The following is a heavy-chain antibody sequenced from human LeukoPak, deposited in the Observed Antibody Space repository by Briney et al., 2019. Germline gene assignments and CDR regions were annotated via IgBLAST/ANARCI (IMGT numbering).Heavy chain of an antibody. CDR2: INPNSGGT. J-gene: IGHJ3*02. CDR3: ATDFCSGGSCLYAFDI. D-gene: IGHD2-15*01. CDR1: GYTFTGYY. Sequence: ASVKVSCKASGYTFTGYYMHWVRQAPGQGLEWMGRINPNSGGTNYAQKFQGRVTMTRDTSISTAYVELSRLRSDDTAVYYCATDFCSGGSCLYAFDIWGQGTMVTVSS. V-gene: IGHV1-2*06.